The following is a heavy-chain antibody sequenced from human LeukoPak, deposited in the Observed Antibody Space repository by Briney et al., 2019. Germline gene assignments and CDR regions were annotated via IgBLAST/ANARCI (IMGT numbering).Heavy chain of an antibody. CDR3: AREAGSGIGPFDI. V-gene: IGHV4-39*07. CDR2: IYYSGST. CDR1: GGSISSSSYY. D-gene: IGHD6-19*01. Sequence: SETLSLTCTVSGGSISSSSYYWGWIRQPPGKGLEWIGSIYYSGSTYYNPSLKSRVTISVDTSKNQFSLKLSSVTAADTAVYYCAREAGSGIGPFDIWGQGTMVTVSS. J-gene: IGHJ3*02.